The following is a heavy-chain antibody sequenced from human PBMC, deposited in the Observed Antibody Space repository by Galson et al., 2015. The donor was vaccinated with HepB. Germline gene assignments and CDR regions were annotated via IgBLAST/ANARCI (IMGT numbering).Heavy chain of an antibody. CDR3: ARASSGRTDEVVRGVPAAFDI. J-gene: IGHJ3*02. V-gene: IGHV3-30*04. Sequence: SLRLSCAASGFTFSSYAMHWVRQAPGKGLEWVAVISYDGSNKYYADSVKGRFTISRDNFKNTLYLQMNSLRAEDTAVYYCARASSGRTDEVVRGVPAAFDIWGQGTMVTVSS. CDR2: ISYDGSNK. D-gene: IGHD3-10*01. CDR1: GFTFSSYA.